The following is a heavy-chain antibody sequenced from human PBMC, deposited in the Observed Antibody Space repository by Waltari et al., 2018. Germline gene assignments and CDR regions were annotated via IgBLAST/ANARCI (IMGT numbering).Heavy chain of an antibody. V-gene: IGHV3-74*01. CDR2: SDTDGMTT. Sequence: EVQLVESGGGLVQPGGSLSLSCAASGFTFSNYWMHWVRQAPGKGLVWVSRSDTDGMTTDYADSVKGRFIISRDNARNTLYLQMNSLRAEDTAIYYCGSDLTGVQDFWGPGTLVTVSS. J-gene: IGHJ4*02. CDR3: GSDLTGVQDF. D-gene: IGHD2-8*02. CDR1: GFTFSNYW.